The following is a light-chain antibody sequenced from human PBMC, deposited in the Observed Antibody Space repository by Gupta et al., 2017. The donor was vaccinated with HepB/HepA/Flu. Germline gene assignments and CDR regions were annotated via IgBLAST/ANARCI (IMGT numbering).Light chain of an antibody. CDR1: QSILHSDGNTY. Sequence: VVMTQSPLSLPVTPGQPASISCSSSQSILHSDGNTYLHWYQDRPGHAPRRLIKSLSNRESAVPDRFSGSGSGTDFTLRISRVEAEDFGVYYCNQTTHWPRKFGQGTKVEIK. CDR3: NQTTHWPRK. CDR2: SLS. J-gene: IGKJ1*01. V-gene: IGKV2-30*02.